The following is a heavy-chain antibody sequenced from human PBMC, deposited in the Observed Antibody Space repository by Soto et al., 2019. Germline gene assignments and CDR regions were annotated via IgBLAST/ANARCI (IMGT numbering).Heavy chain of an antibody. J-gene: IGHJ6*02. Sequence: PSETLSLTCIVSGASVRSSRFYWGWIRQTPGKGLEWIGEINHSGSTNYNPSLKSRVTISVDTSKNQFSLKLSSVTAADTTVYYCARGGIRFLEWPNTDYYYYGMDVWCQGTTVTSP. V-gene: IGHV4-39*07. D-gene: IGHD3-3*01. CDR3: ARGGIRFLEWPNTDYYYYGMDV. CDR2: INHSGST. CDR1: GASVRSSRFY.